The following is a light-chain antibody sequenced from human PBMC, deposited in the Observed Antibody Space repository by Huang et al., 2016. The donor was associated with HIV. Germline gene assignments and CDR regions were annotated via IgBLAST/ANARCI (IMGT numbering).Light chain of an antibody. CDR3: QQSYSALSS. CDR1: QSISTY. Sequence: IQMTQSPTSLSASVGDRVSITCRASQSISTYLNWYQQKPGKAPKLLISSASSLHSRVPSRFSGSGSGTYFTLTIKGLQLDDFATYYCQQSYSALSSFGPGTRL. J-gene: IGKJ5*01. CDR2: SAS. V-gene: IGKV1-39*01.